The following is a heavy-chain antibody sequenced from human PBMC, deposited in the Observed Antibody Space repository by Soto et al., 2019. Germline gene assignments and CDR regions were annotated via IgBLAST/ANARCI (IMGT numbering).Heavy chain of an antibody. D-gene: IGHD6-6*01. V-gene: IGHV3-33*01. Sequence: QVQLVESGGGVVQPGRSLRLSCAASGFTFSSYGMHWVRQAPGKGLEWVAAIWYDGSNKYYADSVKGRFTISRDNSKNARYLQMNSLRAEDTAVYYCARSQTSYSRSSTSYYGMDVWGQGTTVTVSS. CDR1: GFTFSSYG. J-gene: IGHJ6*02. CDR2: IWYDGSNK. CDR3: ARSQTSYSRSSTSYYGMDV.